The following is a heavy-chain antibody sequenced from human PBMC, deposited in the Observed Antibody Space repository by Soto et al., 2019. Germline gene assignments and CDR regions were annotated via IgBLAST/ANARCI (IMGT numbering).Heavy chain of an antibody. CDR1: GYTFTSYL. D-gene: IGHD2-21*01. CDR3: AREDWVIDAFDS. CDR2: INAGNGNT. J-gene: IGHJ3*02. Sequence: GASVKVSCKASGYTFTSYLMHWVRQAPGQRLEWMGWINAGNGNTKYSQKFQGRVTITRDTSASTAYMELSSLRSEDTAVYYCAREDWVIDAFDSWGQGTMVTVSS. V-gene: IGHV1-3*01.